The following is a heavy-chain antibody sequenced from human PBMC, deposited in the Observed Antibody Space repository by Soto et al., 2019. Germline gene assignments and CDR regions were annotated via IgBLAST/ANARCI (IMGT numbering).Heavy chain of an antibody. V-gene: IGHV4-34*01. Sequence: PSETLSLTCAVYGGSFSGYYWSWIRQPPGKGLEWIGEINHSGSTNYNPSLKSRVTISVDTSKNQFSLKLSSVTAADTAVYYCARGRYRGLDYSSSWPPFDYWGQGTLVTVSS. J-gene: IGHJ4*02. CDR1: GGSFSGYY. CDR2: INHSGST. D-gene: IGHD6-13*01. CDR3: ARGRYRGLDYSSSWPPFDY.